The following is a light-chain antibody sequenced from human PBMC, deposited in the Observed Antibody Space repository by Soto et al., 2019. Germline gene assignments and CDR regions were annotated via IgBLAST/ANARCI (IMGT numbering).Light chain of an antibody. CDR3: QQYGNSPWT. CDR1: QSVSSNY. V-gene: IGKV3-20*01. J-gene: IGKJ1*01. Sequence: EIVLTQSPGTLSLSPGERATLSCRASQSVSSNYLAWYQQKPGQAPSLLIYGASSRATGIPDRFSGSGSGTDFTLTISRLEPEDFAVYYCQQYGNSPWTFGQGTKVEIK. CDR2: GAS.